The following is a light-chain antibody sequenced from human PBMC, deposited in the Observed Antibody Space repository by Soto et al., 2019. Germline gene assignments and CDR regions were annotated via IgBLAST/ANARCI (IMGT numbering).Light chain of an antibody. Sequence: LTQPPSASWSPGQSVTISCTGTSSDVGGYDYVSWYQQHPGKAPKLMIYEVSKRPSGVPDRFSGSKSGNTASLTVSGLQAEDEADYYCSSYAGSSTYVFGTGTKVTVL. V-gene: IGLV2-8*01. J-gene: IGLJ1*01. CDR3: SSYAGSSTYV. CDR1: SSDVGGYDY. CDR2: EVS.